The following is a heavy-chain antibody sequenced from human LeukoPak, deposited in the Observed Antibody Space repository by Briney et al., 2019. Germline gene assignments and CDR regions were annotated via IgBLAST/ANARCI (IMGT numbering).Heavy chain of an antibody. J-gene: IGHJ5*02. Sequence: PSETLSLTCTVSGYSISSGYYWGWIRQPPGKGLEWIGSIYHSGSTYYNPSLKSRVTISVDASKNQFSLKLSSVTAADTAVYYCARGEWLFIHNWFDPWGQGTLVTVSS. CDR1: GYSISSGYY. D-gene: IGHD3-3*01. CDR2: IYHSGST. V-gene: IGHV4-38-2*02. CDR3: ARGEWLFIHNWFDP.